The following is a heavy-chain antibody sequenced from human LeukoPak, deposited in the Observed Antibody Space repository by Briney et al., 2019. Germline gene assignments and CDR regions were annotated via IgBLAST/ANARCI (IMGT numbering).Heavy chain of an antibody. CDR2: IYHGGTT. J-gene: IGHJ5*02. CDR1: GYSISSGYY. Sequence: PSETLSLTFTVSGYSISSGYYWGWIRQPPGKGLEWIGNIYHGGTTYYNPSLKSRVTISVDTSKNQFSLKLTSVTAADTAVYYCARFSVSQAWFDPWGQGALVTVSS. CDR3: ARFSVSQAWFDP. V-gene: IGHV4-38-2*02. D-gene: IGHD1-14*01.